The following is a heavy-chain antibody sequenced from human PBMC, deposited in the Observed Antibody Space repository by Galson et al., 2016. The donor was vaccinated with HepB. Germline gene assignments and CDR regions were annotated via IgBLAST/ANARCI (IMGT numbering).Heavy chain of an antibody. J-gene: IGHJ4*02. D-gene: IGHD6-19*01. V-gene: IGHV3-9*01. CDR3: VKGPGMAVAKYYFDY. Sequence: SLRLSCAASGFNFDDSAMHWVRQAPGKGLEWVSSISGNSGNIDYADSVKGRFTLSRDNAKDTLYLQMNSLRPEDTALDYCVKGPGMAVAKYYFDYWGQGTLVTVSS. CDR1: GFNFDDSA. CDR2: ISGNSGNI.